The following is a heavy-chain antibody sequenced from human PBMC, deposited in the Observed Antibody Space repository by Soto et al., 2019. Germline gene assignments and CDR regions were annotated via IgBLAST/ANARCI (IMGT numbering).Heavy chain of an antibody. J-gene: IGHJ6*02. CDR3: ARSGSGSYYYELYYYGMDV. CDR1: GGSFSDYY. D-gene: IGHD3-10*01. V-gene: IGHV4-34*01. Sequence: SETLSLTCAVYGGSFSDYYWSWIRQPPGKGLEWIGEVNHSGSTDYNPSLKSRVTISVDTSKNQFSLRLSSVTAADTAVYYCARSGSGSYYYELYYYGMDVWGQGTTVTVSS. CDR2: VNHSGST.